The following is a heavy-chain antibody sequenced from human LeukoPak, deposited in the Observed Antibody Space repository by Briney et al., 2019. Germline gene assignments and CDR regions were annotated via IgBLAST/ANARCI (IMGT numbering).Heavy chain of an antibody. V-gene: IGHV4-59*08. CDR1: GGSISTYY. J-gene: IGHJ3*02. D-gene: IGHD6-19*01. Sequence: SETLSLTCTVSGGSISTYYWSWIRQPPGKGLEWIGYIDYSGSTNYNPSLKSRVTISVDTSKNQFSLKLSSMTAADTAVYYCAGLPSGWWAFDIWGQGTMVTVSS. CDR3: AGLPSGWWAFDI. CDR2: IDYSGST.